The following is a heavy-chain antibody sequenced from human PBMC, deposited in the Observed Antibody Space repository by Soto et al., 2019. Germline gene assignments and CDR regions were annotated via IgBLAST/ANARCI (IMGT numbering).Heavy chain of an antibody. Sequence: GGSLRLSCAASGFIFSSYAMSWVRQAPGKGLEWVSAISGSGGSTYYADSVKGRFTISRDNSKNTLYLQMNSLRAEDTAVYYCAKEKMSPRCCSSFDPPCQRPLVTGSS. CDR3: AKEKMSPRCCSSFDP. CDR2: ISGSGGST. V-gene: IGHV3-23*01. D-gene: IGHD6-6*01. CDR1: GFIFSSYA. J-gene: IGHJ5*02.